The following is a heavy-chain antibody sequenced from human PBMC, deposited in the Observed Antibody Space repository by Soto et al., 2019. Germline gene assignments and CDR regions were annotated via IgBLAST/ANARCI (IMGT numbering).Heavy chain of an antibody. D-gene: IGHD3-10*01. CDR3: ARTGRLGGYYYCMAV. Sequence: EVQLVESGGGLVKPGGSLRLSCAASGFTFSSYSMNWVRQAPGKGLEWVSSISSSSSYIYYADSVKGRFTISGDNAKNGLYLPMNSLRAEDTAVYYCARTGRLGGYYYCMAVWGQGTTVTVSS. J-gene: IGHJ6*02. CDR1: GFTFSSYS. CDR2: ISSSSSYI. V-gene: IGHV3-21*01.